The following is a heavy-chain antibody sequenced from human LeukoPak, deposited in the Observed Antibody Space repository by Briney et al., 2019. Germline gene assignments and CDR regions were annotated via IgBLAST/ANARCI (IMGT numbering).Heavy chain of an antibody. V-gene: IGHV4-61*02. CDR1: GGPISSGSYY. J-gene: IGHJ5*02. CDR2: IYTSGST. D-gene: IGHD4-11*01. Sequence: SETLSLTCIVSGGPISSGSYYWSWIRQPAGKGLEWIGRIYTSGSTNYNPSLKSRVTISVDTSKNQFSLKLSSVTAADTAVYYCARDFSSNYVGWFDPWGQGTLVTVSS. CDR3: ARDFSSNYVGWFDP.